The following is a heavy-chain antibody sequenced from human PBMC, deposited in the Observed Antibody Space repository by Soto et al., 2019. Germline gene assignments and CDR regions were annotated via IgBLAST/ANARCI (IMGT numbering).Heavy chain of an antibody. CDR2: INPSGAGA. D-gene: IGHD1-1*01. CDR1: GYTFTRYY. V-gene: IGHV1-46*01. J-gene: IGHJ5*02. Sequence: ASVKVSCKASGYTFTRYYMHWVRQAPGQGLEWMGIINPSGAGATYAQKFQGRVTMTRDTSTSTVYMELSSLRSEDTAVYYCARGGRGTTDNWFDPWGQGTLVTVSS. CDR3: ARGGRGTTDNWFDP.